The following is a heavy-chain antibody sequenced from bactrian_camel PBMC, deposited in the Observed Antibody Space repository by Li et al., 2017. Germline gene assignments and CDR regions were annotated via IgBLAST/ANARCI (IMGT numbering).Heavy chain of an antibody. Sequence: HVQLVESGGGSVQAGGSLRLSCAASEYTYSKYCLGWFRRAPGKEREGVAAIATLGGRIYYADSVKGRSTISRDNAKNTMYLQMNSLNVEDTALYFCTKATLEYGIWYERVDFGYWGRGTQVTVS. CDR2: IATLGGRI. CDR3: TKATLEYGIWYERVDFGY. CDR1: EYTYSKYC. D-gene: IGHD6*01. V-gene: IGHV3S1*01. J-gene: IGHJ6*01.